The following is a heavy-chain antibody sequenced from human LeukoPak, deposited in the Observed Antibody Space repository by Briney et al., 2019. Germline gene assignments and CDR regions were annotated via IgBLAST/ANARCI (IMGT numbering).Heavy chain of an antibody. CDR3: ARAYYYDSSGYYLGLDY. CDR2: INHSGST. Sequence: SETLSLTCAVYGGSFSGYYWSWIRQPPGKGLEWIGEINHSGSTNYNPSLKSRVTISVDTFKNQFSLKLSSVTAADTAVYYCARAYYYDSSGYYLGLDYWGQGTLVTVSS. D-gene: IGHD3-22*01. V-gene: IGHV4-34*01. J-gene: IGHJ4*02. CDR1: GGSFSGYY.